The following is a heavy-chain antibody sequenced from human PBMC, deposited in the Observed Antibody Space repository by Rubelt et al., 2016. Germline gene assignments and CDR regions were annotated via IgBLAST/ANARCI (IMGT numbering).Heavy chain of an antibody. CDR3: AREQETTVTSEGVLGY. Sequence: QVQLVQPGAEVKKPGASVKVSCKASGYTFTSYYMHWVRQAPGQGLEWMGLINPSGGSTSYAQTFQGRVTMTRDTSTSTVYMELSSLRSEDTAVYYCAREQETTVTSEGVLGYWGQGTLVTVSS. V-gene: IGHV1-46*01. CDR1: GYTFTSYY. D-gene: IGHD4-17*01. J-gene: IGHJ4*02. CDR2: INPSGGST.